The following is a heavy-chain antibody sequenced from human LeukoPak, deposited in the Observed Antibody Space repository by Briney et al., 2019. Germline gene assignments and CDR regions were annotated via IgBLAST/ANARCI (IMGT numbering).Heavy chain of an antibody. Sequence: SETLSLTCTVSGGSLRRTGYCWGWIRQPPGKGLEWIGSIYHNGSTCNNPSLKSRVILSVDTSKNQFSLKLSSVTAADTAVYYCARGRLYYDFWSGYGDPFDYWGQGTLVTVSS. CDR1: GGSLRRTGYC. CDR2: IYHNGST. J-gene: IGHJ4*02. CDR3: ARGRLYYDFWSGYGDPFDY. D-gene: IGHD3-3*01. V-gene: IGHV4-39*02.